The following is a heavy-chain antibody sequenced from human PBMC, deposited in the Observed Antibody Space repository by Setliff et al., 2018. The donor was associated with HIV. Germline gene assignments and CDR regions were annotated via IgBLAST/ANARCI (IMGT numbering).Heavy chain of an antibody. D-gene: IGHD5-18*01. J-gene: IGHJ4*02. CDR3: ARGQVVGYTYSGIEL. CDR1: GGTFSGSG. V-gene: IGHV1-69*05. Sequence: ASVKVSCKASGGTFSGSGINWVRQAPGQGFEWVGGLLPLFETTTYAQTFQGRVSITTDESTSTTYMELSSLRSDDTAVYYCARGQVVGYTYSGIELWGQGTLVTSPQ. CDR2: LLPLFETT.